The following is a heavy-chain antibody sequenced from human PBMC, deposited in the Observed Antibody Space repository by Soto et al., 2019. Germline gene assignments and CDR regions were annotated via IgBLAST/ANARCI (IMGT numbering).Heavy chain of an antibody. Sequence: GGSLRLSCAASGFTFSPYSMNWVRQAPGKGLEWVSYISSSGSTIYYADSVKGRFTLSRDTAKSSLYLQMNSLRDEDTAVYYCTRQGGGSWAYGMDVWGQGTTVTVSS. CDR1: GFTFSPYS. J-gene: IGHJ6*02. CDR2: ISSSGSTI. CDR3: TRQGGGSWAYGMDV. V-gene: IGHV3-48*02. D-gene: IGHD1-26*01.